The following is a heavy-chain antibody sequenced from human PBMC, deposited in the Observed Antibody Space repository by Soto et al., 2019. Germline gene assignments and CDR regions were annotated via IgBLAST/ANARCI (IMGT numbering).Heavy chain of an antibody. CDR1: GFTVSSNY. CDR2: IYSGGST. Sequence: GGSLRLSCAASGFTVSSNYMSWVRQAPGKGLEWVSVIYSGGSTYYADSVTGRFTISRDNSKTTLYLQMNSLRAEDTAVYYCARDRYCSGGSCYSGWFDPWGQGTLVTVSS. D-gene: IGHD2-15*01. J-gene: IGHJ5*02. V-gene: IGHV3-66*01. CDR3: ARDRYCSGGSCYSGWFDP.